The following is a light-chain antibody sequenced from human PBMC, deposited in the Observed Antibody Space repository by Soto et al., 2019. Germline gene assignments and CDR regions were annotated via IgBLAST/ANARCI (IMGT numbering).Light chain of an antibody. J-gene: IGKJ1*01. Sequence: DIQLTHSPSFLSASVVDIVTITFRASQSISTYLNWYQQKPGKAPKLLIYAASSLQSGVPSRFSGSGSGTDFTLTISSLQPEDFATYYSQKSYSTPQKFGQGTKVDIK. CDR3: QKSYSTPQK. CDR2: AAS. CDR1: QSISTY. V-gene: IGKV1-39*01.